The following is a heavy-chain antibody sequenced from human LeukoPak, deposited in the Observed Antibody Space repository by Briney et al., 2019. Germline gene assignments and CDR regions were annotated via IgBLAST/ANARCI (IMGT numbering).Heavy chain of an antibody. CDR1: GDTFTSYY. D-gene: IGHD3-16*01. CDR3: AKRGVVSQGYYYYYYMDV. J-gene: IGHJ6*03. CDR2: INPSGTST. Sequence: ASVKVSCKASGDTFTSYYMHWVRQAPGQGLECMGIINPSGTSTSYAQKFQGRVTMTRDMSTSTVYMELSSLRSEDTAVYYCAKRGVVSQGYYYYYYMDVWGKGTTVTISS. V-gene: IGHV1-46*01.